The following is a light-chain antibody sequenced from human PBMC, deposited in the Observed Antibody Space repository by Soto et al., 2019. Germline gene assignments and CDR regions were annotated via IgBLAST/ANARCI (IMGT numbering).Light chain of an antibody. J-gene: IGLJ3*02. CDR1: SSDVGGYNY. V-gene: IGLV2-11*02. Sequence: QSVLTQPRSVSGSPGQSVTISCNGASSDVGGYNYVSWHQQHPGKAPKLIIFAVTQRPSGVPDRFSGSKSGNTASLTISGLQADDEADYYCCSYADSNTWVFGGGTKLTV. CDR2: AVT. CDR3: CSYADSNTWV.